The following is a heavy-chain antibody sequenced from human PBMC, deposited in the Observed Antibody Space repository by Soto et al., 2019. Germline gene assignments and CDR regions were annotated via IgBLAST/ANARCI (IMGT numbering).Heavy chain of an antibody. CDR2: ISSSGSTI. CDR1: GFTFSDYY. Sequence: QVQLVESGGGLVKPGGSLRLSCAASGFTFSDYYMSWIRQAPGKGLEWVSYISSSGSTIYYADSVKGRFTISRDNAKNSLYLQMNSLRAEDTAVYYCARQKALYYDILTGPDAFDIWGQGTMVTVSS. V-gene: IGHV3-11*01. J-gene: IGHJ3*02. CDR3: ARQKALYYDILTGPDAFDI. D-gene: IGHD3-9*01.